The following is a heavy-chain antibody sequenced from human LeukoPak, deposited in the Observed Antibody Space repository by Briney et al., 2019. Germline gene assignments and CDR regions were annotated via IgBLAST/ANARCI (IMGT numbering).Heavy chain of an antibody. V-gene: IGHV3-30-3*01. CDR3: ARVWSHASSWFPFDY. Sequence: GGSLRLSCAASGFTFSSYAMHWVRQAPGKGLEWVAVISYDGSNKYYADSVKGRFTISRDNSKNTLYLQMNSLRAEDTAVYYCARVWSHASSWFPFDYWGQGTLVTVSS. J-gene: IGHJ4*02. D-gene: IGHD6-13*01. CDR1: GFTFSSYA. CDR2: ISYDGSNK.